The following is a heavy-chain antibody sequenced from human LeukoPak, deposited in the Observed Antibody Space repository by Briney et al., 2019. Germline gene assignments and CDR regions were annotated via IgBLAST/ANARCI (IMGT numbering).Heavy chain of an antibody. V-gene: IGHV3-23*01. CDR2: ISYNGGST. D-gene: IGHD6-6*01. CDR3: GRHISSLYNYYGMDV. J-gene: IGHJ6*02. Sequence: GGSLRLSCAATGFTFGSYAMTWVRQAPGKGLEWVSVISYNGGSTYYADSVKGRFTISRDNSRNTLYLQMNSLRAEDTAVYYCGRHISSLYNYYGMDVWGQGTTVTVSS. CDR1: GFTFGSYA.